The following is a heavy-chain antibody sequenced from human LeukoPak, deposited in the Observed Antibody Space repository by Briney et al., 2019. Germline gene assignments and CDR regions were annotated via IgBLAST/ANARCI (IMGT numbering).Heavy chain of an antibody. J-gene: IGHJ6*02. CDR1: GGSISSGDYY. Sequence: SETLSLTCTVSGGSISSGDYYWSWIRQPPGKGLEWIGYIYYSGSTYYDPSLKSRVTISVDTSKNQFSLKLSSVTAADTAVYYCAREVTTVTKGPNRDGMDVWGQGTTVTVSS. D-gene: IGHD4-17*01. CDR2: IYYSGST. V-gene: IGHV4-30-4*01. CDR3: AREVTTVTKGPNRDGMDV.